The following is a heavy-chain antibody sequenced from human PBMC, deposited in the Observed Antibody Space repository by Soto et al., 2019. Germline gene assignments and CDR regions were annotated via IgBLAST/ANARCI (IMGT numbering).Heavy chain of an antibody. J-gene: IGHJ5*02. D-gene: IGHD2-8*01. CDR2: ISAYNGHT. CDR3: AREGGGTNPLGS. V-gene: IGHV1-18*01. CDR1: GYTFTNYG. Sequence: QVQLVQSGPEVKKPGASVKVSCKASGYTFTNYGFNWVRQAPGQGLEWMGWISAYNGHTKYSQILQGRVTMTTDTSTSTAYMELRSLTSDDTAVYYCAREGGGTNPLGSWGQGTLVTVSS.